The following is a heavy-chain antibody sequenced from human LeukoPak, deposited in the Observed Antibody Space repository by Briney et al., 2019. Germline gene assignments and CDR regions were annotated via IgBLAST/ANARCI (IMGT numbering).Heavy chain of an antibody. CDR1: GFTFSSYG. CDR3: ARSPYYDILTGYLDY. D-gene: IGHD3-9*01. Sequence: GGSLRLSCAASGFTFSSYGMHWVRQAPGKGLEWVAVIWYDGSNKYYADSVKGRFTISRDNSKNTLYLQMNSLRAEDTAVYYCARSPYYDILTGYLDYWGQGTLVTVSS. V-gene: IGHV3-33*01. CDR2: IWYDGSNK. J-gene: IGHJ4*02.